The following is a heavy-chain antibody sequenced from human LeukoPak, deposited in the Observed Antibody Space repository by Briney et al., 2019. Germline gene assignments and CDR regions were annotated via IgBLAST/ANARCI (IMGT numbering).Heavy chain of an antibody. Sequence: ASVKVSCKASGYTFTSYGISWVRQAPGQGLEWMGWISAYNGNTNYAQKFQGRVTMTEDTSTDTAYMELSSLRSEDTAVYYCARSPYYYDSSGYYYAEAFDYWGQGTLVTVSS. V-gene: IGHV1-18*01. CDR1: GYTFTSYG. J-gene: IGHJ4*02. CDR3: ARSPYYYDSSGYYYAEAFDY. D-gene: IGHD3-22*01. CDR2: ISAYNGNT.